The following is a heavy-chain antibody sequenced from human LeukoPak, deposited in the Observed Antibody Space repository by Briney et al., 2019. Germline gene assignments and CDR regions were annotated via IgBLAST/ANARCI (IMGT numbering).Heavy chain of an antibody. D-gene: IGHD6-19*01. CDR2: ISGSGGST. Sequence: GGSLRLSCAASGFTFSRYAKSWVRQAPGKGLEWVSAISGSGGSTYYADSVKGRFTISRDNSKNTLYLQMNSLRAEDTAVYYCAKDLGLYSSGWYGYFDYWGQGTLVTVSS. CDR1: GFTFSRYA. CDR3: AKDLGLYSSGWYGYFDY. J-gene: IGHJ4*02. V-gene: IGHV3-23*01.